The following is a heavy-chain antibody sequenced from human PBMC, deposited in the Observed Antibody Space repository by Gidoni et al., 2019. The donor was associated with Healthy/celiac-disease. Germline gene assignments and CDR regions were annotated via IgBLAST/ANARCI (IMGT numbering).Heavy chain of an antibody. CDR1: GYTFTSYA. Sequence: QVQLVQSGAEGKKPGASVKGSCKASGYTFTSYAMHLVRQAPGQRLEWMGWIHAGNGNTQYSQKFQGRVTITRDTSASTAYMELSSLRSEDTAVYYCARDGYSDYYYYYGMDVWGQGTTVTVSS. CDR2: IHAGNGNT. CDR3: ARDGYSDYYYYYGMDV. V-gene: IGHV1-3*01. J-gene: IGHJ6*02. D-gene: IGHD5-18*01.